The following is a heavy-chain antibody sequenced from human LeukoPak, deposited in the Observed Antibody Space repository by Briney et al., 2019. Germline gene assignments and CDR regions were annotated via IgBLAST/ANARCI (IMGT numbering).Heavy chain of an antibody. V-gene: IGHV4-59*08. Sequence: SETLSLTCTVSGGSISSYYWSWIRQPPGKGLEWIGYIYYSGSTNYNPSLKSRVTISVDTSKNQFSLKLSSVTAADTAVYYCARHGSATGPHRTDAFDIWGQGTMVTVSS. J-gene: IGHJ3*02. CDR3: ARHGSATGPHRTDAFDI. D-gene: IGHD5-12*01. CDR2: IYYSGST. CDR1: GGSISSYY.